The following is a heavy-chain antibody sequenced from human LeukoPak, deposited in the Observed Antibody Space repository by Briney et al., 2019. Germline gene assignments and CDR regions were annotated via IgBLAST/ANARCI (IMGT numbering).Heavy chain of an antibody. CDR3: AREEYYDFWRYYYYYGMDV. D-gene: IGHD3-3*01. CDR2: IIPILGIA. J-gene: IGHJ6*02. V-gene: IGHV1-69*04. Sequence: LVKVSCKASGGTFSSYAISWVRQAPGQGLEWMGRIIPILGIANYAQKFQGRVTITADKSTSTAYMELSSLRSEDTAVYYCAREEYYDFWRYYYYYGMDVWGQGTTVTVSS. CDR1: GGTFSSYA.